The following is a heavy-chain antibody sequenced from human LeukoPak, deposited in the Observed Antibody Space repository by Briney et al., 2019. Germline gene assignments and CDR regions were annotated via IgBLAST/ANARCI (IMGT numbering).Heavy chain of an antibody. D-gene: IGHD3-22*01. Sequence: SETLSLTCTVSGGSISSYYWSWIRQPAGKGLEWIGRIYTSGSTNYNPSLKSRVTISVDTSKNQFSLKLSSVTAADTAVYYCARFYYYDSSGYPGYWGQGTLVTVSS. CDR3: ARFYYYDSSGYPGY. CDR1: GGSISSYY. V-gene: IGHV4-4*07. J-gene: IGHJ4*02. CDR2: IYTSGST.